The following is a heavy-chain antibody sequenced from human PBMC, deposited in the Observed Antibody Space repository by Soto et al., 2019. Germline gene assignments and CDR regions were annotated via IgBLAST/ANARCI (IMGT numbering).Heavy chain of an antibody. Sequence: QVQLVQSGAEVKKPGASVKVSCKASGYTFTHHSISWVRQAPGQGLEWMAWISAYNGDTKYAQKFQGRVTLSTDTPTPTAYMELRSLTSDDTAVYYCARDPSNTSGYYQYFDSWGQGTLVTVSS. J-gene: IGHJ4*02. D-gene: IGHD3-22*01. CDR1: GYTFTHHS. CDR2: ISAYNGDT. CDR3: ARDPSNTSGYYQYFDS. V-gene: IGHV1-18*01.